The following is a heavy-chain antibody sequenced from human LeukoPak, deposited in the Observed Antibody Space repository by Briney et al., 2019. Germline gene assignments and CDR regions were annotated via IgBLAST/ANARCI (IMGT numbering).Heavy chain of an antibody. CDR3: AKSRVLRYFDWLFDY. D-gene: IGHD3-9*01. Sequence: PGGSLRLSCAASGFTFSSYGMHWVRQAPGKGLEWVAVISYDGSNKHYAAFVKGRFTISRDNSKNTLYLQMNSLRAEDTAVYYCAKSRVLRYFDWLFDYWGQGTLVTVSS. J-gene: IGHJ4*02. CDR2: ISYDGSNK. CDR1: GFTFSSYG. V-gene: IGHV3-30*18.